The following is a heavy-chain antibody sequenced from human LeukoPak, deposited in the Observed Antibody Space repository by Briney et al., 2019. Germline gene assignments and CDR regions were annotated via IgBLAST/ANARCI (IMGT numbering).Heavy chain of an antibody. CDR2: IYPGDSDT. CDR3: AREGGPLTYYYDSSGYPFDY. D-gene: IGHD3-22*01. J-gene: IGHJ4*02. CDR1: GYSFTSYW. Sequence: GESLKISCKGSGYSFTSYWIGWVRQMPGKGLEWMGIIYPGDSDTRYSPSFQGQVTISADKSISTAYLQWSSLKASDTAMYYSAREGGPLTYYYDSSGYPFDYWGQGTLVTVSS. V-gene: IGHV5-51*01.